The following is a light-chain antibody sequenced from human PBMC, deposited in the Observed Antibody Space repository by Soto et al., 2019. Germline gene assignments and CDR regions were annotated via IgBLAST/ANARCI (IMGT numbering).Light chain of an antibody. CDR1: TSNIGNNY. J-gene: IGLJ2*01. CDR3: GAWDSSLYVVV. V-gene: IGLV1-51*01. Sequence: QSVLTQPLSVSAAPGQKVTISCSGSTSNIGNNYVSWYQQLPGTAPKLLIYDNNRRPSGIPDRFSGSKSGTSATLGITGLQTGDEADYYCGAWDSSLYVVVFGGGTKVTVL. CDR2: DNN.